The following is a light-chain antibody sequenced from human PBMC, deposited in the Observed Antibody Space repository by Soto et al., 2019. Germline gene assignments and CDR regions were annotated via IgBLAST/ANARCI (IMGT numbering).Light chain of an antibody. V-gene: IGKV3-11*01. J-gene: IGKJ4*01. CDR1: QSVSSY. CDR2: DSS. Sequence: DTVLTQFQATLSLSPCDGATLSCRASQSVSSYLAWYQQKRGQAPRLLIYDSSNRATGIPARFSGSGSGTDFSLIISSLEPEDFAVYYCQQRSCLPLTFGGGAKVDIK. CDR3: QQRSCLPLT.